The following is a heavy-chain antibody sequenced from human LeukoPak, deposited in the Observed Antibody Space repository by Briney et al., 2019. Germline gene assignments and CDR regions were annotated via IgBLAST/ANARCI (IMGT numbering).Heavy chain of an antibody. CDR1: GGSFSGYY. Sequence: PSETLSLTCAVYGGSFSGYYWSWIRQPPGKGLEWIGEINHSGSTNYNPSLKSRVTISVDTSKNQFSPKLSSVTAADTAVYYCARGRAGYSSSWSLIAPFDYWGQGTLVTVSS. J-gene: IGHJ4*02. CDR3: ARGRAGYSSSWSLIAPFDY. D-gene: IGHD6-13*01. V-gene: IGHV4-34*01. CDR2: INHSGST.